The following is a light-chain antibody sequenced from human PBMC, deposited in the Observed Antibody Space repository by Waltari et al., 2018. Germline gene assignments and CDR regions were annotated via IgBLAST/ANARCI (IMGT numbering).Light chain of an antibody. J-gene: IGLJ3*02. V-gene: IGLV2-11*01. CDR1: SSAVGGSRH. Sequence: QSALTQPRSVSGSPGQSVTISCTGTSSAVGGSRHVSWYQPHPGKAPKLIFYDFTERPSGVPDRFSGSKSGNTASLTIAGLQPEDEADYYCCSFAGSYTWVFGGGTKVTVL. CDR2: DFT. CDR3: CSFAGSYTWV.